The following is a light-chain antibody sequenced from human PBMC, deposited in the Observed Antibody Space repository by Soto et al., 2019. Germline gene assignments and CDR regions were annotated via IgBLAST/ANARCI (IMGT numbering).Light chain of an antibody. Sequence: DIQMTQSPSTLSASVGDRVTITCRASQSINNWVSWYQQKPGKAPKLLIYDASNLESGVPSRFSGSGSGTDFTLTISGLQPDDFATYYCQQFNTYPAFGQGTKVDIK. CDR2: DAS. CDR3: QQFNTYPA. CDR1: QSINNW. J-gene: IGKJ1*01. V-gene: IGKV1-5*01.